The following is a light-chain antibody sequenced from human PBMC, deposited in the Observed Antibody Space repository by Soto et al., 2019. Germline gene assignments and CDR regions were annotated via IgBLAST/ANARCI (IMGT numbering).Light chain of an antibody. V-gene: IGLV1-40*01. CDR2: GNS. Sequence: QSVLTQPPSVSGAPGPRVTISFTGSSSNIGAGYDVHWYQQLPGTAPKLLIYGNSNRPSGVPDRFSGSKSGTSASLAITGLQAEDEADYYCQSYDSSLSGYVVFGGGTKLTV. J-gene: IGLJ2*01. CDR3: QSYDSSLSGYVV. CDR1: SSNIGAGYD.